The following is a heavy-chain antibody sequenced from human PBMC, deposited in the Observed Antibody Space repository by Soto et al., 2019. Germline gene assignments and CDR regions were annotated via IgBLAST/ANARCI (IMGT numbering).Heavy chain of an antibody. D-gene: IGHD1-26*01. J-gene: IGHJ4*02. V-gene: IGHV3-33*01. CDR3: ARGRGSGSFYQLDY. Sequence: QVQLVESGGGVVQPGRSLRLSCAASGFTFSNHGMHWVRQAPGKGLEWVARIYYDGSNEYYADSVKGRFTISRDNSKNTVDLQTNSLRVDDTAVYYCARGRGSGSFYQLDYWGQGTLVTVSS. CDR1: GFTFSNHG. CDR2: IYYDGSNE.